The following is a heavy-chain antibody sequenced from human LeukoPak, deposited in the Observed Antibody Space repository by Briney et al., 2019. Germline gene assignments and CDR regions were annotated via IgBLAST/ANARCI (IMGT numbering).Heavy chain of an antibody. Sequence: SETLSLTCTVSGGSISSYYWSWIRQPPGKGLEWIGYIYYSGSTNYNPSLKSRVTISVDTSKNQFSLKLSSVTAADTAAYYCARANYYDSSGYYLFHLDYWGQGTLVTVSS. V-gene: IGHV4-59*01. CDR1: GGSISSYY. D-gene: IGHD3-22*01. CDR3: ARANYYDSSGYYLFHLDY. CDR2: IYYSGST. J-gene: IGHJ4*02.